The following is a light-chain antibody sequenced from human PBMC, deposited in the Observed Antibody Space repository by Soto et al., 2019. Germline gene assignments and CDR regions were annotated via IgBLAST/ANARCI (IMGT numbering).Light chain of an antibody. Sequence: DIQMTQSPSSLSASVGDSVTITCRASQTISGYLNWYQQKPGKAPKMLIYAASNLQSGVPPRFTGSGSGTDFTLTISSLQPEDIATYYCQHCDYLPIFGPGTTVDFK. CDR3: QHCDYLPI. CDR1: QTISGY. V-gene: IGKV1-33*01. CDR2: AAS. J-gene: IGKJ3*01.